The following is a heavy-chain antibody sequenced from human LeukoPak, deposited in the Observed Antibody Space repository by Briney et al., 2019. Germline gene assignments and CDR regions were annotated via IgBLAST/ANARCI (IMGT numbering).Heavy chain of an antibody. CDR3: AKTVVVITFRFDS. Sequence: GGSLRLSCAASGFSFNNYVMSWVRQAPGKGLEWVSAISGDGARTYYADSVKGRFTISRDNSKNTLVLQMNSLRAEDTAIYYCAKTVVVITFRFDSWGQGSLVTVSS. CDR2: ISGDGART. D-gene: IGHD2-21*01. J-gene: IGHJ4*02. CDR1: GFSFNNYV. V-gene: IGHV3-23*01.